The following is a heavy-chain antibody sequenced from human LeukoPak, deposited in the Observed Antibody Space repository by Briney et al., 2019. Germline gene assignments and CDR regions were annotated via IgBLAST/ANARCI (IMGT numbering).Heavy chain of an antibody. CDR1: GFTFSSYW. CDR3: AKEPAHRGYFDY. V-gene: IGHV3-74*01. CDR2: INSDGSST. Sequence: GGSLRLSCAASGFTFSSYWMHWVRQAPGKGLVWVSRINSDGSSTSYADSVKGRFTISRDNSKNTLYLQMNSLRAEDTAVYYCAKEPAHRGYFDYWGQGTLVTVSS. D-gene: IGHD1-14*01. J-gene: IGHJ4*02.